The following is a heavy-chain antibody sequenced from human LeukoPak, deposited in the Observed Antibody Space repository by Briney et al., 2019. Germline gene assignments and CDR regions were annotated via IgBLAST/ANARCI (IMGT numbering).Heavy chain of an antibody. Sequence: ASVKVSCTASGYTFTGYYIHWVRQAPGQGLEWMGWINPNSGGTNYAQKFQGWVTMTRDTSISTAYMELSRLRSDDTAVYYCARGGITGTTRGPTRLNDAFDIWGQGTMVTVSS. CDR1: GYTFTGYY. D-gene: IGHD1-20*01. CDR2: INPNSGGT. V-gene: IGHV1-2*04. CDR3: ARGGITGTTRGPTRLNDAFDI. J-gene: IGHJ3*02.